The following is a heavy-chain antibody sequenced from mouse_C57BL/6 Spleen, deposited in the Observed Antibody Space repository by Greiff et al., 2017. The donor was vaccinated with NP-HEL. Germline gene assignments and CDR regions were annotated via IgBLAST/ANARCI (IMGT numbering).Heavy chain of an antibody. J-gene: IGHJ2*01. CDR2: IYPRSGNT. V-gene: IGHV1-81*01. Sequence: QVQLQQSGAELARPGASVKLSCKASGYTFTSYGISWVKQRTGQGLEWIGEIYPRSGNTYYNEKFKGKATLTADKSSSTAYMELRGLTSEDSAVDFCAREDGIITTVSYYFDYWGQGTTLTVSS. CDR1: GYTFTSYG. D-gene: IGHD1-1*01. CDR3: AREDGIITTVSYYFDY.